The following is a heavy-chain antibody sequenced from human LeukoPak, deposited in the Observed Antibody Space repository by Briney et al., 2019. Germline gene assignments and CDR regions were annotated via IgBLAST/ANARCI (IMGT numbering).Heavy chain of an antibody. J-gene: IGHJ4*02. CDR1: GGSISSSSYY. Sequence: SETLSLTCTVSGGSISSSSYYWGWIRQPPGKGLEWIGSIYYSGSTYYNPSLKSRVTISVDTSKNQFSLKLSSVTAADTAVYYCARGVKGPSYWGQGTLVTVSS. CDR3: ARGVKGPSY. V-gene: IGHV4-39*07. CDR2: IYYSGST.